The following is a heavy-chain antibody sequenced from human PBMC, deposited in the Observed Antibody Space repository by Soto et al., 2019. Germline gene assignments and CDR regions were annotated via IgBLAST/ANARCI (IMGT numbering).Heavy chain of an antibody. CDR1: GDSVSSGDYY. V-gene: IGHV4-61*08. J-gene: IGHJ5*02. CDR3: GRIPVDTYMIYWSDP. Sequence: PSETLSLTCSVSGDSVSSGDYYWSWIRQRPGKGLEWIGHVYFSGSTNYIPSLKSRLTMSVDMAKNQFSLTLNFVTAADTAVYYCGRIPVDTYMIYWSDPWGQGTQVTVSS. D-gene: IGHD3-16*01. CDR2: VYFSGST.